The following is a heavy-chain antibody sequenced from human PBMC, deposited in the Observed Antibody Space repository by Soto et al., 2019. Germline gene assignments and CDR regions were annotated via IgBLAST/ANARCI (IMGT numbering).Heavy chain of an antibody. CDR3: ASGGVAGSGTYYNDY. D-gene: IGHD3-10*01. J-gene: IGHJ4*02. CDR1: GFTFSSNW. Sequence: EVQLVESGGGLVQPGGSLRLSCAASGFTFSSNWMHWVRQAPGKGLVWVSRINNDGSSTSYADSVKGRLTISRDNAKNTLELQVNSLRDEDTAVYYCASGGVAGSGTYYNDYWGRGTLVTVSS. CDR2: INNDGSST. V-gene: IGHV3-74*01.